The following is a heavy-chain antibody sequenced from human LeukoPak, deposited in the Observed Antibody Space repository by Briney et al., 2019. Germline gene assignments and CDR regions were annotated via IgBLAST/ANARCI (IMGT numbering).Heavy chain of an antibody. Sequence: ASVKVSCKASGGTFSSYAISWVRQAPGQGLEWMGVIIPIFGTANYAQKFQGRVTITADESTSTAYMELSSLRSEDTAVYYCAREACSSTSCYAPYFDYWGQGTLVTVSS. CDR1: GGTFSSYA. J-gene: IGHJ4*02. D-gene: IGHD2-2*01. V-gene: IGHV1-69*01. CDR3: AREACSSTSCYAPYFDY. CDR2: IIPIFGTA.